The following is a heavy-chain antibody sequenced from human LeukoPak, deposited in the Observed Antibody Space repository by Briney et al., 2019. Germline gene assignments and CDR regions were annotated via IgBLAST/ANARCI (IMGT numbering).Heavy chain of an antibody. CDR2: ITTNGGYT. CDR3: VKRSGSSSGWIDY. V-gene: IGHV3-64D*09. J-gene: IGHJ4*02. Sequence: GGSLRLSCSASGFTFSAYAMHWVRQAPGKGLEYVSAITTNGGYTYYADSVKGRFTISRDNSKNTLYLQVSSLRAEDTAVYYCVKRSGSSSGWIDYWGQGTLVTVSS. CDR1: GFTFSAYA. D-gene: IGHD6-25*01.